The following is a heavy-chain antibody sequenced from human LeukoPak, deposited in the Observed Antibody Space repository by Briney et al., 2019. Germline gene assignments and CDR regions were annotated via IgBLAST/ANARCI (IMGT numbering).Heavy chain of an antibody. CDR2: IHGSGNT. CDR1: GASISSWY. D-gene: IGHD6-19*01. CDR3: ARETMLAGFASGLGFNY. J-gene: IGHJ4*02. V-gene: IGHV4-59*01. Sequence: PSETLPLTCTVSGASISSWYWSWIRQPPGKGLEWIGNIHGSGNTNYNPSLKSRLSMSLDTSRNQFSLNLTSVTAADTATYYCARETMLAGFASGLGFNYWGQGILVIVSS.